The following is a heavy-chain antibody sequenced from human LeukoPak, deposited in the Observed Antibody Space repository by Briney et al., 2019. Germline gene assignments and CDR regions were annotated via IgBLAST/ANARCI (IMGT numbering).Heavy chain of an antibody. CDR1: GYTFTSYA. CDR2: IIPILGIA. V-gene: IGHV1-69*04. D-gene: IGHD2-2*01. Sequence: SVKVSCKASGYTFTSYAMHWVRQAPGQRLEWMGSIIPILGIANYAQKFQGRVTITADKSTSTAYMELSSLRSEDTAVYYCAGGYCSSTSCSEYFQHWGQGTLVTVSS. J-gene: IGHJ1*01. CDR3: AGGYCSSTSCSEYFQH.